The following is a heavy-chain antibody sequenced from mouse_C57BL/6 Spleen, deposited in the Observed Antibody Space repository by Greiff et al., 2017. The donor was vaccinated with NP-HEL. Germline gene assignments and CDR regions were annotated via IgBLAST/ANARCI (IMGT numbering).Heavy chain of an antibody. CDR3: AKGGDGYSYY. D-gene: IGHD2-3*01. CDR1: GYTFTDYY. J-gene: IGHJ2*01. Sequence: VQLKESGPVLVKPGASVKMSCKASGYTFTDYYMNWVKQSHGKSLEWIGVINPYNGGTSYNQKFKGKATLTVDKSSSTAYMELNSLTSEDSAVYYCAKGGDGYSYYWGQGTTLTVSS. CDR2: INPYNGGT. V-gene: IGHV1-19*01.